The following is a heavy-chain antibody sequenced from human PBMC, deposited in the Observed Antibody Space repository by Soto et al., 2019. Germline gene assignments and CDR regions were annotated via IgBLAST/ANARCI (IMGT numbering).Heavy chain of an antibody. J-gene: IGHJ4*02. Sequence: QTLSLTCAISGYSVSSISASWNLIRQSPSRGLEWLGRTYYRSKWTNDYAVSVKSRITINPDTSKNQFSLQLSSVTPEDTAMYYCVRGYSSSFDYWGQGTLVTVSS. CDR3: VRGYSSSFDY. D-gene: IGHD2-15*01. CDR1: GYSVSSISAS. V-gene: IGHV6-1*01. CDR2: TYYRSKWTN.